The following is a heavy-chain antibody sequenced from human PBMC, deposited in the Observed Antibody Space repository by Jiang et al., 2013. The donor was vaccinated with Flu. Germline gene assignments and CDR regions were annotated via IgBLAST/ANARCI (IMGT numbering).Heavy chain of an antibody. J-gene: IGHJ4*02. Sequence: LLKPSETLSLTCTVSGGSISSYYWSWIRQPPGKGLEWIGYIYYSGSTNYNPSLKSRVTISVDTSKNQFSLKLSSVTAADTAVYYCARHLTFGVVTLPLFDYWGQGTLVTVSS. D-gene: IGHD3-3*01. CDR3: ARHLTFGVVTLPLFDY. V-gene: IGHV4-59*08. CDR1: GGSISSYY. CDR2: IYYSGST.